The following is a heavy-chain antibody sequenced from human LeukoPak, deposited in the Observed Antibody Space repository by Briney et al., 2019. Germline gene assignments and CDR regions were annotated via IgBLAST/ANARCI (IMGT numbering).Heavy chain of an antibody. Sequence: PGGSLRLSCAASGFTFSSYWMSWVRQAPGKGLEWVANIKKDGSEKYYVDSVKGRFTISRDNSKNSLYLQMNSLRTEDTALYYCAKGLTRSYYNGFDYWGQGTLVTVSS. CDR2: IKKDGSEK. CDR3: AKGLTRSYYNGFDY. CDR1: GFTFSSYW. V-gene: IGHV3-7*03. D-gene: IGHD3-10*01. J-gene: IGHJ4*02.